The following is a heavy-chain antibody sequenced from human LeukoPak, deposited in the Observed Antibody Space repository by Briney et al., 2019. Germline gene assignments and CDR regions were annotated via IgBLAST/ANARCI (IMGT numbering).Heavy chain of an antibody. CDR1: GFTFSSSA. CDR3: ARETRGYDILTGYYRVWNWFDP. V-gene: IGHV4-59*01. CDR2: IYYSGST. D-gene: IGHD3-9*01. J-gene: IGHJ5*02. Sequence: PGGSLRLSCAASGFTFSSSAMSWIRQPPGKGLEWIGYIYYSGSTNYNPSLKSRVTISVDTSKNQFSLKLSSVTAADTAVYYCARETRGYDILTGYYRVWNWFDPWGQGTLVTVSS.